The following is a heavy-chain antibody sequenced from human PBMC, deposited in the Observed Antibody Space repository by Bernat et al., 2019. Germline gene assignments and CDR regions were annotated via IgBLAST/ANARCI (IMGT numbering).Heavy chain of an antibody. CDR2: IDWDDDK. V-gene: IGHV2-70*15. D-gene: IGHD6-19*01. CDR3: ARESSGWYGGDAFDI. J-gene: IGHJ3*02. CDR1: GFSLSTSGMC. Sequence: QVTLRESGPALVKPTQTLPLTCTFSGFSLSTSGMCVSWIRQPPGKALEWLARIDWDDDKYYSTSLKTRLTISKDTSKNQVVLTMTNMDPVDTATYYCARESSGWYGGDAFDIWGQGTMVTVSS.